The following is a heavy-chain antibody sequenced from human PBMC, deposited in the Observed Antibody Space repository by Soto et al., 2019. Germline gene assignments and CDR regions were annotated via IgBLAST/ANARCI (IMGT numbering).Heavy chain of an antibody. V-gene: IGHV3-23*01. Sequence: EVQLLESGGGLVQPGGSLRLSCAASGFTFSIYAMSFVRQTPGKGLEWVSGISGSGGNTYYAESVKGRFTISRDNSRNTVYLQMNSLRVDDTAVYYCAKDAYVIGWFRDAFDIWGQGTMVTVSS. CDR3: AKDAYVIGWFRDAFDI. CDR1: GFTFSIYA. J-gene: IGHJ3*02. D-gene: IGHD6-19*01. CDR2: ISGSGGNT.